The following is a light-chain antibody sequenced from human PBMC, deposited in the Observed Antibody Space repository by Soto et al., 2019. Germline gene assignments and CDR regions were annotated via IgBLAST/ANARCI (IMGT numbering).Light chain of an antibody. J-gene: IGKJ1*01. CDR1: QSVSSSY. Sequence: AIQSVSSSYLAWYQQKXGQAPRLLIYGASXRANGIPDRFSGSGSGTDFSLNISSLEPEDFAVYYCQQRYNWPLTFGHRIKLDIK. V-gene: IGKV3D-20*02. CDR3: QQRYNWPLT. CDR2: GAS.